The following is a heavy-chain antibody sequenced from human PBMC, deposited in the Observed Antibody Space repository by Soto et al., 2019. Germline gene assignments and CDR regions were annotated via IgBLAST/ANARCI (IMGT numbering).Heavy chain of an antibody. J-gene: IGHJ6*02. CDR3: ARDCSSTSCSNYYYYGMDV. Sequence: QVQLVQSGAEVKKPGSSVKVSCKASGGTFSSYAISWVRQAPGQGLEWMGGIIPIFGTANYAQKFQGRVTITADESTSTDYMELSSLGSEDTAVYYCARDCSSTSCSNYYYYGMDVWGQGTTVTVSS. V-gene: IGHV1-69*01. D-gene: IGHD2-2*01. CDR1: GGTFSSYA. CDR2: IIPIFGTA.